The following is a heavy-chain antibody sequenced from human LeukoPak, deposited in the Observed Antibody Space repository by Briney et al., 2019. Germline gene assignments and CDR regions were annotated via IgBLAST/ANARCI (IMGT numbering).Heavy chain of an antibody. CDR2: INPNSGGT. J-gene: IGHJ4*02. D-gene: IGHD6-19*01. CDR1: GYTFTNYG. CDR3: ARVRRGSGWYPPIDY. Sequence: GASVKVSCKASGYTFTNYGITWVRQAPGQGLEWMGWINPNSGGTNYAQKFQGRVTMTRDTSISTAYMELSRLRSDDTAVYYCARVRRGSGWYPPIDYWGQGTLVTVSS. V-gene: IGHV1-2*02.